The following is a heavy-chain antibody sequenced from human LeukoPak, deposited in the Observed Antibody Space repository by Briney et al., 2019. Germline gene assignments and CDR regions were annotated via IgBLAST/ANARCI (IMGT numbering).Heavy chain of an antibody. CDR3: AKHVASDF. Sequence: PGGSLRLSCAASGFTFTTYAMSWVRQAPGKGLEWVSSIAGSGGSTYYADSVKGRFTISRDSSKNTLYLQMNSLRAEDTAVYYCAKHVASDFWGQGTLVTVSS. V-gene: IGHV3-23*01. CDR1: GFTFTTYA. CDR2: IAGSGGST. J-gene: IGHJ4*02.